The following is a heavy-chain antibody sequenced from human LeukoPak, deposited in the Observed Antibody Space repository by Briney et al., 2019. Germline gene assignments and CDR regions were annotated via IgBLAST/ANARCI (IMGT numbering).Heavy chain of an antibody. CDR3: ARVVHGSNYLGF. J-gene: IGHJ4*02. CDR1: GYTFSTYG. Sequence: ASVKVSCKASGYTFSTYGITWVRQAPGQGLEWVGWISGYNDNPYYAQKFQGRVTMATDTSTSTAYMGLRSLRSDDTAVYYCARVVHGSNYLGFWGQGTLVTVSS. CDR2: ISGYNDNP. V-gene: IGHV1-18*01. D-gene: IGHD6-6*01.